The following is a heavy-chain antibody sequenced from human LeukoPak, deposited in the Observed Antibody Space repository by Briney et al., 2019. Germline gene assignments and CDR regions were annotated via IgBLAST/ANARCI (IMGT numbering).Heavy chain of an antibody. V-gene: IGHV4-4*07. Sequence: SETLSLTCTVSGGSISSYYWSWIRQPAGKGLEWIGRIYNRESTHYNPSLKSRVTMSVDTSKNQFSLKLSSVTAADTAVYYCARLNRGGSGYYFDYWGQGTLVTVSS. J-gene: IGHJ4*02. D-gene: IGHD5-12*01. CDR3: ARLNRGGSGYYFDY. CDR1: GGSISSYY. CDR2: IYNREST.